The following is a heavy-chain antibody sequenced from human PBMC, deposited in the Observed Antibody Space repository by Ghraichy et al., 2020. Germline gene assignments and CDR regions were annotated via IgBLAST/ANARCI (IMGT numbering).Heavy chain of an antibody. V-gene: IGHV4-39*07. CDR1: RGSISDSSSY. J-gene: IGHJ6*02. D-gene: IGHD3-9*01. Sequence: SETLSLTCSVSRGSISDSSSYWGWIRQPPGKGLQWIGNIDYTGSTYYNPSLKSRVSISVDTSKNQFSLKLRSVTAADTAVYYCARVVGYDVLTGFPNPPTDYYGMDVWGQGTTVTVSS. CDR2: IDYTGST. CDR3: ARVVGYDVLTGFPNPPTDYYGMDV.